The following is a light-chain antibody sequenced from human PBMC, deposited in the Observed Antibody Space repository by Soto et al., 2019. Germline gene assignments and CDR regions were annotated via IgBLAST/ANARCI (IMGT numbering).Light chain of an antibody. Sequence: DIVLTQSPGTLSLSPGETATLSCRASQSGSGNFLAWYQQKPGQAPRLLIYYASIRATGIPDRFSGSGSGTEFTLTISSLQSEDFAVYYCQQYSNWPLTFGGGTKVDIK. CDR2: YAS. V-gene: IGKV3D-20*02. CDR3: QQYSNWPLT. CDR1: QSGSGNF. J-gene: IGKJ4*01.